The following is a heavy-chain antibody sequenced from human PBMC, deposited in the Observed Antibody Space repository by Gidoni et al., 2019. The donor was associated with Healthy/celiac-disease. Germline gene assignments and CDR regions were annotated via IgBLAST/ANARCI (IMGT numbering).Heavy chain of an antibody. CDR1: GDTVIGFY. Sequence: QVQLVQSGAEVKRPGASVRASCPASGDTVIGFYIHWLRRAPGQGLEWMGFINPSGTHATYAQKFQGRLSMTTDRSTSTVYLELSSLRSEDTALYFCATYTSGWTGAFNIWGQGTEVTVSS. CDR3: ATYTSGWTGAFNI. V-gene: IGHV1-46*03. D-gene: IGHD6-19*01. J-gene: IGHJ3*02. CDR2: INPSGTHA.